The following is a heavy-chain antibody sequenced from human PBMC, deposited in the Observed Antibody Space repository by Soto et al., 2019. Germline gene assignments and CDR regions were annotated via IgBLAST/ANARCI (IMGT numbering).Heavy chain of an antibody. Sequence: QVQLVESGGGVVQPGRSLRLSCAASGFTFSSYGMHWVRQAPGKGLEWVAVMSSDGSNKYYAESVKGRFTISRDNSNTSLYLEMNSLRAEDTAVYYCAKEIAAAKATNYYYYGLDVWGQGTTVTVSS. CDR3: AKEIAAAKATNYYYYGLDV. D-gene: IGHD6-13*01. V-gene: IGHV3-30*18. CDR2: MSSDGSNK. CDR1: GFTFSSYG. J-gene: IGHJ6*02.